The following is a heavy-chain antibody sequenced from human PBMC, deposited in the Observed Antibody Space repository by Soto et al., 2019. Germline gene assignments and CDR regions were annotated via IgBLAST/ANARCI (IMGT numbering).Heavy chain of an antibody. CDR2: IYSGGST. D-gene: IGHD3-10*01. J-gene: IGHJ4*02. Sequence: EVQMVESGGGLIQPGGSLRLSCAAFGFTVSSHYMTWVRQAPGKGLEWVSVIYSGGSTYYADSVKGRVTISRDNSRNTLYLQMNSLRAEDTAVYYCARGFPSMAYYGEYYFDKWGQGTLVTVSS. CDR3: ARGFPSMAYYGEYYFDK. V-gene: IGHV3-53*01. CDR1: GFTVSSHY.